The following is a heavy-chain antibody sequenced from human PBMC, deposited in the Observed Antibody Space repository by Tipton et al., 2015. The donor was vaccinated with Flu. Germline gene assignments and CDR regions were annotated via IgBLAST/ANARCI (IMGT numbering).Heavy chain of an antibody. CDR3: ARHTGDSVRGVIDY. CDR1: GDTMRSDYF. Sequence: LRLSCTVSGDTMRSDYFWSWIRPAPGKGLEWFCIIHYSGSPHYNPSLKSRVTITVDTSKNSFSLRLSTVTAADTAVYYCARHTGDSVRGVIDYWGQGTLVTVSS. CDR2: IHYSGSP. V-gene: IGHV4-38-2*02. J-gene: IGHJ4*02. D-gene: IGHD3-10*02.